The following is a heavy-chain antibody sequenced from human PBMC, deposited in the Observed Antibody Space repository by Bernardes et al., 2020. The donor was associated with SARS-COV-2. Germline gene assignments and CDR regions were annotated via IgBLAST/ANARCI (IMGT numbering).Heavy chain of an antibody. CDR1: GFTFVNYD. Sequence: VGSLSLSCVVSGFTFVNYDMHWVRQAPGKGLEWVTLISYDGSIKYYADSVKGRFTISRDNSKNTLYLQLNSLRAEDTAVYYCAKARGIFHIARYFYIMDVWGQGTTVTVSS. V-gene: IGHV3-30*18. CDR3: AKARGIFHIARYFYIMDV. CDR2: ISYDGSIK. J-gene: IGHJ6*02. D-gene: IGHD3-10*01.